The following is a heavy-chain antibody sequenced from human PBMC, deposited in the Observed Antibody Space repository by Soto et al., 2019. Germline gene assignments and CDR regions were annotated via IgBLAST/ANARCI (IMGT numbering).Heavy chain of an antibody. CDR2: ISYDGSNK. V-gene: IGHV3-30-3*01. CDR3: ARSMLYAHYFDY. Sequence: GGSLRLSCAASGFTFSSYAMHWVRQAPGKGLEWVAVISYDGSNKYYADSVKGRFTISRDNSKNTLYLQMNSLRAEDTAVYYCARSMLYAHYFDYWGQGTLVTVSS. D-gene: IGHD2-8*01. J-gene: IGHJ4*02. CDR1: GFTFSSYA.